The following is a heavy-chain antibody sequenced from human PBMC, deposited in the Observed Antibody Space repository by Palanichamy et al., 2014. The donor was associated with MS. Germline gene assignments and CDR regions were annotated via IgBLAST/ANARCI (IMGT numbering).Heavy chain of an antibody. V-gene: IGHV3-64*01. Sequence: EVQLVESGGGLVQPGGSLRLSCAASGFTFSSYAMHWVRQAPGKGLEYVSAISSNGGSTYYASSVKGRFTISRDNSKNTLYLQMGSLRAEDMAVYYCARVLVGATEHGAFDIWGQGTMVTVSS. CDR3: ARVLVGATEHGAFDI. CDR2: ISSNGGST. J-gene: IGHJ3*02. D-gene: IGHD1-26*01. CDR1: GFTFSSYA.